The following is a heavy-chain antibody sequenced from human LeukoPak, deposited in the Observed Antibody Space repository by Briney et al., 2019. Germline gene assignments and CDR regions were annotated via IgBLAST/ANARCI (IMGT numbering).Heavy chain of an antibody. J-gene: IGHJ6*03. CDR3: TRDYYNMDV. V-gene: IGHV3-49*04. Sequence: PGGSLRLSCTASGLLFGDYAMTWVRQVPGKGLEWLGCIRSKAYGGTAEYAASVKGRFTISRDDSKSIAYLQMNSLKTEDTAVYYCTRDYYNMDVWGKGTTVTISS. CDR2: IRSKAYGGTA. CDR1: GLLFGDYA.